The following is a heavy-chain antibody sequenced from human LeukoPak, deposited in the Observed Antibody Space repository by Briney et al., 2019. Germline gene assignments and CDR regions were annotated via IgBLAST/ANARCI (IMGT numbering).Heavy chain of an antibody. CDR1: GFTFSSYS. J-gene: IGHJ6*03. Sequence: GGSLRLSCAASGFTFSSYSMNWVRQAPGKGLEWVSSISSSSSYIYYADSVKGRSTISRDNAKNSLYLQMNSLRAEDTAVYYCARAGVVVVITPFYYYMDVWGKGTTATVSS. V-gene: IGHV3-21*01. CDR2: ISSSSSYI. D-gene: IGHD3-22*01. CDR3: ARAGVVVVITPFYYYMDV.